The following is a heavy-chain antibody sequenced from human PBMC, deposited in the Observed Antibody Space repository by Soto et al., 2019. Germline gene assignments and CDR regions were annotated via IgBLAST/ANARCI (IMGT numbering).Heavy chain of an antibody. CDR3: AKSSGGACCSYYMDV. D-gene: IGHD2-21*02. J-gene: IGHJ6*03. Sequence: EVQLVESGGGLVQPGRSLRLSCAASGFTFDDYAMHWVRQAPGKGLEWVSGINWNSGNIGYADSVKGRFTISRDNAKNSLSLQMNSLRAEDTALYYCAKSSGGACCSYYMDVWGKGTTVTVSS. CDR1: GFTFDDYA. V-gene: IGHV3-9*01. CDR2: INWNSGNI.